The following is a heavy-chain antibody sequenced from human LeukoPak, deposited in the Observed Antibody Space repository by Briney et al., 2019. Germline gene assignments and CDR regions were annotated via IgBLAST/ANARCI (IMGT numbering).Heavy chain of an antibody. CDR1: GCSIISYF. CDR3: AREGLKNVHNPLGY. V-gene: IGHV4-34*01. Sequence: PSESLSLTCTVSGCSIISYFWSWIRQPPGKGLEWIGEIKQSERTNYNPSLKSRVTISIDTSKNQFSLKLTSVTAADTAVYYCAREGLKNVHNPLGYWGQGNLVTVPS. CDR2: IKQSERT. J-gene: IGHJ4*02. D-gene: IGHD5-24*01.